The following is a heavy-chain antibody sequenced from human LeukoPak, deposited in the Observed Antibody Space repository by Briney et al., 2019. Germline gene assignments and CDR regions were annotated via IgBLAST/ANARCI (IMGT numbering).Heavy chain of an antibody. CDR1: GGTFSSYA. CDR2: IIPIFGTT. CDR3: ARDPRDDTTDYFWARYAFDI. J-gene: IGHJ3*02. D-gene: IGHD3-22*01. Sequence: SVKVSCKASGGTFSSYAISWVRQAPGQGLEWMGGIIPIFGTTNYAQKFQGRVTITADESTSTAYMELSSLRSEDTAVYYCARDPRDDTTDYFWARYAFDIWGQGTMVTVSS. V-gene: IGHV1-69*13.